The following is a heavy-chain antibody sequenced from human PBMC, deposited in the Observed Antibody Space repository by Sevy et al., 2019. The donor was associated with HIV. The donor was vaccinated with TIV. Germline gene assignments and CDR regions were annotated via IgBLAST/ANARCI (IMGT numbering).Heavy chain of an antibody. J-gene: IGHJ1*01. V-gene: IGHV3-30*04. CDR3: TTGGSLFQH. D-gene: IGHD3-16*01. CDR2: ISYDGINK. CDR1: GFSFSNYA. Sequence: GGSLRLSCAASGFSFSNYAMHWVRQSPGKGLEWVAMISYDGINKDYADSVKGRFTLSRDNSKNTLFLQMNSLKIEDIAVYYCTTGGSLFQHWGQGTLVTVSS.